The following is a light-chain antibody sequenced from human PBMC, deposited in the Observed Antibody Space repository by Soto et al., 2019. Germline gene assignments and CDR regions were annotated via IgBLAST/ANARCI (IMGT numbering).Light chain of an antibody. CDR1: QSVSSN. CDR2: GAS. CDR3: QQHNDWPPWT. V-gene: IGKV3-15*01. Sequence: EIVVTQSPATLSVSPGESATLSCRASQSVSSNLAWYQQKPGQAPRLLIYGASTRATGIPARFSGSGSGTDFTLTISSLQSEDFAVYFCQQHNDWPPWTFGQGTKVEIK. J-gene: IGKJ1*01.